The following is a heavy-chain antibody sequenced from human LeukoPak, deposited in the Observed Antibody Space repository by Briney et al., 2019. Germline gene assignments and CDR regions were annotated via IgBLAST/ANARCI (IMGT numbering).Heavy chain of an antibody. V-gene: IGHV4-61*02. Sequence: SQTLSLTCTVSGGSISSGSYYWSWIRQPAGKGLEWIGRIYTSGSTNYNPSLKSRVTISVVTSKNQFSLKLSSVTAADTAVYYCARVGCSSTSCYGWFFYMDVWGKGTTVTVSS. J-gene: IGHJ6*03. CDR3: ARVGCSSTSCYGWFFYMDV. D-gene: IGHD2-2*01. CDR1: GGSISSGSYY. CDR2: IYTSGST.